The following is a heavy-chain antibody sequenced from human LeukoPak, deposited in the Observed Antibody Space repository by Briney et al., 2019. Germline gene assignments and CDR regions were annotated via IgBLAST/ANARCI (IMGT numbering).Heavy chain of an antibody. CDR1: GFTFSSYE. Sequence: TRGSLRLSCAGSGFTFSSYEMNWVRQAPGKGLEWVSKISSSGSAIYYADSVKGRFTISRDNAKSTLYLQMNSLRAEDTAVYYCARGGSLGYWGQGTLVTVST. V-gene: IGHV3-48*03. CDR2: ISSSGSAI. D-gene: IGHD6-19*01. CDR3: ARGGSLGY. J-gene: IGHJ4*02.